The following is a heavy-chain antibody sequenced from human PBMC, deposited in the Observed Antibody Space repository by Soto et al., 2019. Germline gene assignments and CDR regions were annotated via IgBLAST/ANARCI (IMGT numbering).Heavy chain of an antibody. V-gene: IGHV4-30-4*01. CDR1: GGSINSTDYY. J-gene: IGHJ5*02. CDR3: ARDMLSVILGFDP. CDR2: ISYSGDT. Sequence: QVQLQESGPGLVKPSQTLSLTCTVSGGSINSTDYYWTWIRQPPGKGLEWIGSISYSGDTYYSPSLKSRVTISLDTPKHHFSLNLNSVTAADTAVYYCARDMLSVILGFDPWGQGTLVTVSS. D-gene: IGHD2-8*01.